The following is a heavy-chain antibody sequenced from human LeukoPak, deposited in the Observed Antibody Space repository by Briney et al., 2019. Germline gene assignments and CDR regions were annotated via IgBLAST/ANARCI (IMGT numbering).Heavy chain of an antibody. J-gene: IGHJ4*02. CDR1: GFTVSSNY. Sequence: GGSLRLSCAASGFTVSSNYMSWVRQAPGKGLEWVSVIYSGGSTYYANSVKGRFTISRDNSKNTLYLQMGSLGADDMAVYYCATSSLDYWGQGTLVTVSS. V-gene: IGHV3-53*05. CDR2: IYSGGST. D-gene: IGHD6-6*01. CDR3: ATSSLDY.